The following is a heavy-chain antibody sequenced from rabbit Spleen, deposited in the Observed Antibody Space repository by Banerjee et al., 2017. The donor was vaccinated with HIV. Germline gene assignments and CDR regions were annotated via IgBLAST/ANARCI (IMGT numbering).Heavy chain of an antibody. CDR3: ARHRTNGWNEFHL. V-gene: IGHV1S28*01. Sequence: QSLEESGGGLVQPEGSLALTCKASGFSFSSVYMTWVRQAPGKGLEWIGYISSGGSTYYASWVKGRFTISKENTQNTLYLQLKSLTGADTATYFCARHRTNGWNEFHLWGPGTLVTVS. J-gene: IGHJ4*01. CDR1: GFSFSSVY. CDR2: ISSGGST. D-gene: IGHD4-1*01.